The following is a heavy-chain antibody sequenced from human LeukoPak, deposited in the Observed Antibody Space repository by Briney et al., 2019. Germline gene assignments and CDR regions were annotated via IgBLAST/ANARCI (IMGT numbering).Heavy chain of an antibody. CDR3: ARGGREGYNSFAY. CDR1: GGSISTHY. Sequence: SETLSLTCTVSGGSISTHYWSWIRQPPGKGLEWIGYIHDSGTTSYNPSLKSRVTISVDMSENQLSLRLTSVSAADTAIYYCARGGREGYNSFAYWGQGTLVIVSS. CDR2: IHDSGTT. D-gene: IGHD5-24*01. V-gene: IGHV4-59*11. J-gene: IGHJ4*02.